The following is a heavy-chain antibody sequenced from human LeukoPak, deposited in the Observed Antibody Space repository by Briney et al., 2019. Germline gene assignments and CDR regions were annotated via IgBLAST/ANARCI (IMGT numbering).Heavy chain of an antibody. CDR1: GFTFSSYG. V-gene: IGHV3-30*03. CDR3: ARDWADSGYVLDY. CDR2: ISYDGGNK. J-gene: IGHJ4*02. Sequence: PGGSLRLSCAASGFTFSSYGMHWVRQAPGKGLEWVSLISYDGGNKYYGDSVKGRFTISRDNSKSTLFLQVDSLGAEDTAVYYCARDWADSGYVLDYWGPGALVIVSS. D-gene: IGHD5-12*01.